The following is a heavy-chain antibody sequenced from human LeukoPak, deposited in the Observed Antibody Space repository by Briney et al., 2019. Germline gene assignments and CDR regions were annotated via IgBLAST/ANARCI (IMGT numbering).Heavy chain of an antibody. J-gene: IGHJ4*02. D-gene: IGHD5-18*01. CDR3: ARDGLHTAHLDY. CDR2: VSDSSDV. V-gene: IGHV3-48*02. Sequence: PGGSLRLSCAASGFTFSTYTMNWVRQAPGKGLEWVSTVSDSSDVHYSDSVKGRFTISRDNARNSLYLQMNSLRDEDTAVYYCARDGLHTAHLDYWGQGTLVTVSS. CDR1: GFTFSTYT.